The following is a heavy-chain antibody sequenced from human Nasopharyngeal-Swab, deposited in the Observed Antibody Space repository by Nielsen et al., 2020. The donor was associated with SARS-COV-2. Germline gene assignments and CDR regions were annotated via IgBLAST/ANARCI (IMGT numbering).Heavy chain of an antibody. CDR3: ARVVLRFFQWIPCLYGMDV. J-gene: IGHJ6*02. Sequence: GESLKISWAASGFTFCSYGMNWVRPDPGKGPEWVSSISSSSSYIYYADSVKGQFTISRDNAKNSLYLQMNSLRAEDTAVYYCARVVLRFFQWIPCLYGMDVWGQGTTVTVSS. CDR1: GFTFCSYG. D-gene: IGHD3-3*01. CDR2: ISSSSSYI. V-gene: IGHV3-21*01.